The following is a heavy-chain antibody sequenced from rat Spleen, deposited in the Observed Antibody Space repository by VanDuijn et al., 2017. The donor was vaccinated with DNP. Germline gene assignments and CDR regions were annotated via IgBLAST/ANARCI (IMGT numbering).Heavy chain of an antibody. CDR1: GFTFSDYN. CDR3: ARPDY. CDR2: ISDDGLST. Sequence: EVQLVESGGGLVQPGRSLKLSCVASGFTFSDYNMVWVRQAPKEGLEWVATISDDGLSTYYRDSVKGLFTISRDNAKSTLYLQIDSLRSEDTATYYCARPDYWGQGVMVTVSA. J-gene: IGHJ2*01. V-gene: IGHV5-7*01.